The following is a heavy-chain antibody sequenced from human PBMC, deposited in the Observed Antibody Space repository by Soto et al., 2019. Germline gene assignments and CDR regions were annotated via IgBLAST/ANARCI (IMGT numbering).Heavy chain of an antibody. J-gene: IGHJ4*02. CDR1: GFSFSYYG. Sequence: GGSLRLSCAASGFSFSYYGMHWVRQAPGKGLEWVAVISYDGNNKDYADPVKGRFTISRDNSKNTLYLQMNSLRTEDTAVYYCAKDYYGSSWYGDYFDYWGQGTLVTVSS. CDR3: AKDYYGSSWYGDYFDY. V-gene: IGHV3-30*18. CDR2: ISYDGNNK. D-gene: IGHD6-13*01.